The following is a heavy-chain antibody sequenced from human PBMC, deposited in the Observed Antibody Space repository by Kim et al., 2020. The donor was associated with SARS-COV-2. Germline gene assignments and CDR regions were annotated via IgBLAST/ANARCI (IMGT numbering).Heavy chain of an antibody. CDR2: IYHSGST. J-gene: IGHJ6*02. D-gene: IGHD3-22*01. CDR3: ARVSESITMRVLVRAYYYDGMDV. Sequence: SETLSLTCAVSGGSISSSNWWSWVRQPPGKGLEWIGEIYHSGSTNYNPSLKSRVTISVDKSKNQFSLKLSSVTAADTAVYYCARVSESITMRVLVRAYYYDGMDVWGQGTTVTVS. V-gene: IGHV4-4*02. CDR1: GGSISSSNW.